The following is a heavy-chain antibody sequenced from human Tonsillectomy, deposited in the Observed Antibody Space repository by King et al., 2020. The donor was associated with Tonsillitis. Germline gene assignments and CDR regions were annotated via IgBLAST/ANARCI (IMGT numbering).Heavy chain of an antibody. CDR3: AKEWGVDN. V-gene: IGHV3-23*04. CDR1: GFTVSSYA. CDR2: ISGRGGST. Sequence: VQLVESGGGLVQPGGCLRLSCAASGFTVSSYAMSWVRQAPGKGLEWVSTISGRGGSTYYADSVKGRFSISRDNSKNTLYLQMNSLIAEDTAVYYCAKEWGVDNWGQGTLVTVSS. J-gene: IGHJ4*02. D-gene: IGHD1-26*01.